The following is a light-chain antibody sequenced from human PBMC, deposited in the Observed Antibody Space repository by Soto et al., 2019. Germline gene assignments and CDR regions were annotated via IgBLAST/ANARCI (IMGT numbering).Light chain of an antibody. Sequence: FMLAQPHSVSESPGKTVTISCTRSSGSIASNYVQWYQQRPGSAPTTVIYEDNLRPSGVPDRFSGSIDISSNSASLTISGLRTEDEADYYCQSYNSTNQVFGGGTKLTVL. CDR2: EDN. CDR1: SGSIASNY. CDR3: QSYNSTNQV. V-gene: IGLV6-57*03. J-gene: IGLJ2*01.